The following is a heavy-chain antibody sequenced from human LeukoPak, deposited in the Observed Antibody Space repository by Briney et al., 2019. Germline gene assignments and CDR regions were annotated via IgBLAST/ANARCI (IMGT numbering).Heavy chain of an antibody. CDR1: GFTFSTYS. V-gene: IGHV3-21*01. J-gene: IGHJ4*02. CDR2: ISTSSYI. D-gene: IGHD6-6*01. Sequence: GGSLRLSCAASGFTFSTYSMNWVRQAPGKGLEWGSSISTSSYIYYADSVKGRFTISRDNAKNSLYLQMNSLRVEDTAVYYCARTRLPYSSSSVAYYFDYWGQGTLVTVSS. CDR3: ARTRLPYSSSSVAYYFDY.